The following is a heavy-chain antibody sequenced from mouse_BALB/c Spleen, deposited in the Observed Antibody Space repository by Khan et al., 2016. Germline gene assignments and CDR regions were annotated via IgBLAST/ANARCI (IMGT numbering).Heavy chain of an antibody. V-gene: IGHV3-2*02. CDR1: GYSITSDYA. D-gene: IGHD1-1*01. J-gene: IGHJ1*01. CDR2: ISYSGRT. CDR3: ARSLVAARYFDV. Sequence: EVQLQESGPGLVKPSQSLSLTCTVTGYSITSDYAWNWIRQFPGNKLEWMGYISYSGRTSYNPSLKSRISITRDTSKNQFFLQLNSVTTEDTATYYWARSLVAARYFDVWGAGTTVTVSS.